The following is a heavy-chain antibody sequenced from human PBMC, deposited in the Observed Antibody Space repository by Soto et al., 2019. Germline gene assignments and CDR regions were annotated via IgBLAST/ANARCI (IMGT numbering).Heavy chain of an antibody. CDR1: GYSFTSYW. CDR2: IYPGDSDT. J-gene: IGHJ3*02. V-gene: IGHV5-51*01. D-gene: IGHD6-25*01. CDR3: ATSPSIAAVLHDAFDI. Sequence: PGESLKISCKGSGYSFTSYWIGWVRQMPGKGLEWMGIIYPGDSDTRYSPSFQGQVTISADKSISTAYPQWSSLKASDTAMYYCATSPSIAAVLHDAFDIWGQGTLVTVSS.